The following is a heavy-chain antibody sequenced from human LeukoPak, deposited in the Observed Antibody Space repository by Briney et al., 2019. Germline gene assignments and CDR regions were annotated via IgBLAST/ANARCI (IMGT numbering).Heavy chain of an antibody. V-gene: IGHV4-39*07. J-gene: IGHJ4*02. CDR3: ARDDILTGFHGIDY. CDR1: GGSIGSSSFY. CDR2: IYYNGNT. Sequence: PSETLSLTCTVSGGSIGSSSFYWGWIRQPPGEGLEWIGSIYYNGNTYYNPSLKSRVTISVDTSKNQFSLKLTSVTAADTAVYYCARDDILTGFHGIDYWGQGTLVTVSS. D-gene: IGHD3-9*01.